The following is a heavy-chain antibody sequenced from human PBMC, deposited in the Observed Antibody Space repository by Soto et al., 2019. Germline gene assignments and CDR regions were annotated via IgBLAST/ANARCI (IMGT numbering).Heavy chain of an antibody. Sequence: EVQLVESGGGLVQTGGSLRLSCAASGFTFSSYWMHWVRQAPGKGLVWVSRINNDGSSTTYADSVKGRFTISRDNAKNTLYLQMNSRRDEERAVYYCAKGSGAHSGLRDDWGQGTLVTVSS. CDR2: INNDGSST. CDR1: GFTFSSYW. D-gene: IGHD6-25*01. J-gene: IGHJ4*02. CDR3: AKGSGAHSGLRDD. V-gene: IGHV3-74*01.